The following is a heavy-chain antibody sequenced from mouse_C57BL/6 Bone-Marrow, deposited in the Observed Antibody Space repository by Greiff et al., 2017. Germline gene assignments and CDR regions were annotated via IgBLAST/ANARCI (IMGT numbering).Heavy chain of an antibody. D-gene: IGHD2-4*01. Sequence: QVHVKQPGAELVKPGASVKLSCKASGYTFTSYWMQWVKQRPGQGLEWIGEIDPSDSYTNYNQKFKGKATLTVDTSSSTAYMQLSSLTSEDSAVYYCAREGSFYYDYGYAMDYWGQGTSVTVSS. CDR3: AREGSFYYDYGYAMDY. CDR1: GYTFTSYW. V-gene: IGHV1-50*01. CDR2: IDPSDSYT. J-gene: IGHJ4*01.